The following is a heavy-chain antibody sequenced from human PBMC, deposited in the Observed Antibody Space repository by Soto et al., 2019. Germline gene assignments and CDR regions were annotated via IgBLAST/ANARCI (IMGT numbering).Heavy chain of an antibody. V-gene: IGHV4-39*01. D-gene: IGHD3-16*01. J-gene: IGHJ6*03. Sequence: QLQLQESGPGLVKPSETLSLTCTVSGGSISSSSYYWGWIRQPPGKGLEWIGSIYYCGSTYYNPSLKSRVTISVDTSKNQFSLKLSSVTAADTAVYYCASRWGNYGDYYYYMDVWGKGTTVTVSS. CDR2: IYYCGST. CDR3: ASRWGNYGDYYYYMDV. CDR1: GGSISSSSYY.